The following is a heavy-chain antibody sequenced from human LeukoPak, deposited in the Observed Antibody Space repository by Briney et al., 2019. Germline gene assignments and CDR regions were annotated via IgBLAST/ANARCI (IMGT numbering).Heavy chain of an antibody. Sequence: SETLSLTCTVSGYSISSSYYWSWVRQPPGKGLEWIGYIYYIGSTNYNPSLKSRVTISVDTSKNQFSLKLRSVTAADTAVYYCARDGGAGAFDIWGQGTMVAVSS. J-gene: IGHJ3*02. CDR2: IYYIGST. D-gene: IGHD6-19*01. V-gene: IGHV4-61*01. CDR1: GYSISSSYY. CDR3: ARDGGAGAFDI.